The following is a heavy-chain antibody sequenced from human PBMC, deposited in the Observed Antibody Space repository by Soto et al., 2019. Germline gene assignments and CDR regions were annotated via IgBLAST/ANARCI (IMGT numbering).Heavy chain of an antibody. D-gene: IGHD3-10*01. Sequence: EVQLVESGGGLVQPGGSLRLSCAASGFTVSSNYMTWVRQAPGKGLEWVSNIYSGGTTSYADSVKGRFTISRDNSKNTLFLQMNSLRDDETAVYYCASGASGNYRWGQGTLVTVSS. CDR2: IYSGGTT. V-gene: IGHV3-66*01. J-gene: IGHJ4*02. CDR3: ASGASGNYR. CDR1: GFTVSSNY.